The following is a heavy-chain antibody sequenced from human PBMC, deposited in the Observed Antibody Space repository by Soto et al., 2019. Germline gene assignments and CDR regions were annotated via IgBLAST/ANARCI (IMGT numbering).Heavy chain of an antibody. Sequence: PSETLSLTCVASSYPISSGFFWAWIRQPPGKGLEWVGSIYHTGDTHYNPSLRSQVSMSVDTSKNHFSLRLTYLTAADTAVYFCARDTNSLDLWGQGILVTVSS. CDR3: ARDTNSLDL. CDR1: SYPISSGFF. J-gene: IGHJ5*02. V-gene: IGHV4-38-2*02. D-gene: IGHD2-8*01. CDR2: IYHTGDT.